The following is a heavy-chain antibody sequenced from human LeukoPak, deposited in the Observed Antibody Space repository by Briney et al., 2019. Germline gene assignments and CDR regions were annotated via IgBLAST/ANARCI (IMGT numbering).Heavy chain of an antibody. V-gene: IGHV1-8*01. J-gene: IGHJ3*02. Sequence: ASVKVSCKASGYTFTSYDIKWVRQATGQGLEWMGWINPNSGNAGYAQKFQGRVTMTRNTSISTAYMELSRLRSEDPAVYYCARGRSIRAARNAFDIWGQGTMVTVSS. CDR1: GYTFTSYD. CDR3: ARGRSIRAARNAFDI. CDR2: INPNSGNA. D-gene: IGHD2-15*01.